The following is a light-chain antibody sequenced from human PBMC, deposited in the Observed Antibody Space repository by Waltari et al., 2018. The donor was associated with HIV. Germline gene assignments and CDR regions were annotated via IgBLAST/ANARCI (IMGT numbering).Light chain of an antibody. J-gene: IGLJ2*01. CDR1: TSTIGTNS. CDR3: AAWDDSLAEPYVL. Sequence: QSVLAQPPSASGTPGQRVTISCSGTTSTIGTNSLNWYQHLPGTAPKLLIFSDNQRPSGVPDRFSGSKSGTSASLAISGLQSEDEGDYYCAAWDDSLAEPYVLFGGGTRLTVL. CDR2: SDN. V-gene: IGLV1-44*01.